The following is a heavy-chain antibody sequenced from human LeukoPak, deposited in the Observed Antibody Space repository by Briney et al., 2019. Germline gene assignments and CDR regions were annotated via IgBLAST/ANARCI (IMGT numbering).Heavy chain of an antibody. Sequence: GGSLRLSCAVSGFSARTNFMSWVRQAPGKGLEWVSVIFTGGGTDHADSVKGRFTISRDNSKNTLSLQMNSLRAEDTAIYYCTRSGYRHPYHFDSWGQGTLVTVSS. CDR3: TRSGYRHPYHFDS. CDR2: IFTGGGT. V-gene: IGHV3-53*01. D-gene: IGHD3-22*01. CDR1: GFSARTNF. J-gene: IGHJ4*02.